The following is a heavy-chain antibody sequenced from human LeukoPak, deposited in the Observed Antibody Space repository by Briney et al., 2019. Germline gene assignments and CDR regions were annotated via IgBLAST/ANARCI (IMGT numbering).Heavy chain of an antibody. J-gene: IGHJ4*02. CDR2: ISTSSSYI. V-gene: IGHV3-21*01. CDR1: GFTFSSHS. CDR3: ARGAEGIAASDSNFDY. D-gene: IGHD6-13*01. Sequence: GGSLRLSCAGSGFTFSSHSMNWVRQAPGKGLEWVSSISTSSSYIDYADSVKGRFTISRDNAKKSLYLQMNSLRAEGTAVYYCARGAEGIAASDSNFDYWGQGMLVTVSS.